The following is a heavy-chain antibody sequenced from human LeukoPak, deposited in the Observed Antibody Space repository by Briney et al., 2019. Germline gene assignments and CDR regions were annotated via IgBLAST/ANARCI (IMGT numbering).Heavy chain of an antibody. CDR3: ANGVAFVVVPAAIV. CDR1: GFTFSSYG. J-gene: IGHJ4*02. D-gene: IGHD2-2*02. CDR2: IRYDGSNK. Sequence: GGSLRLSXAASGFTFSSYGMHWVRQAPGKGVEWVAFIRYDGSNKYYADSVKGRFTISRDNSKNTLYLQMNSLRAEDTAVYYCANGVAFVVVPAAIVWGQGTLVTVPS. V-gene: IGHV3-30*02.